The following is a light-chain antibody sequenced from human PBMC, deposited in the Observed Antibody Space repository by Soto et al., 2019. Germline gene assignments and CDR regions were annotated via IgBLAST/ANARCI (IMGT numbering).Light chain of an antibody. Sequence: EIVMTQSPATLSVSPGEGATLSCRASQSVGSDLAWYQQRPGQAPRLLIYGASNRATGFPARFSGSGSGTDFTLTISSPQSEDLAVYFCQQYNNWPLTFCGGTKVEIK. CDR1: QSVGSD. CDR3: QQYNNWPLT. J-gene: IGKJ4*01. CDR2: GAS. V-gene: IGKV3-15*01.